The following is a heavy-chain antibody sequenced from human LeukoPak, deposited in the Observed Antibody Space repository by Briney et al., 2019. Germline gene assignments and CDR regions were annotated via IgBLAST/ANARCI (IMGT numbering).Heavy chain of an antibody. Sequence: SETLSLTRTVSAGFLNSGGHFWTWIRQLPGGGLEWIGYIWNCGISYYNPSLQSRVIISADTSKIQFSLNLSSVTVADTAVYYCARYYCGSSNCPGVDFWGQGTLVTVSS. D-gene: IGHD2-2*01. CDR2: IWNCGIS. CDR3: ARYYCGSSNCPGVDF. CDR1: AGFLNSGGHF. J-gene: IGHJ4*02. V-gene: IGHV4-31*03.